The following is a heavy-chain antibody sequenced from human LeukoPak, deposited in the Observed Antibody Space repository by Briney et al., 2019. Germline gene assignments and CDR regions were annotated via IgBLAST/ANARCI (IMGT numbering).Heavy chain of an antibody. CDR1: GFTFSNYD. V-gene: IGHV3-13*01. D-gene: IGHD4-17*01. CDR2: IGTAGDT. J-gene: IGHJ6*02. CDR3: ARGPATVTASYYYYGMDV. Sequence: GSLRLSCAASGFTFSNYDMHWVRQATGKGLEWVSAIGTAGDTYYPGSVKGRFTISRENAKNSLYLQMNSLRGGDTAVYYCARGPATVTASYYYYGMDVWGQGTTVTVSS.